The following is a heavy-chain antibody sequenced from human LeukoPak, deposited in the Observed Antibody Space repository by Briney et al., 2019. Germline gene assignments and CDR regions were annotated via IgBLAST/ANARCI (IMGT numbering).Heavy chain of an antibody. CDR3: ARGGPPEGSNFDY. Sequence: GASVKVSCKASGYTFTNYDINWVRQATGQGLEWMGWMNPNSGNTGYGQRFQGRVTMTRDTSTSTVYMELSSLRSEDTAVYYCARGGPPEGSNFDYWGQGTLVTVSS. V-gene: IGHV1-8*02. J-gene: IGHJ4*02. D-gene: IGHD6-13*01. CDR2: MNPNSGNT. CDR1: GYTFTNYD.